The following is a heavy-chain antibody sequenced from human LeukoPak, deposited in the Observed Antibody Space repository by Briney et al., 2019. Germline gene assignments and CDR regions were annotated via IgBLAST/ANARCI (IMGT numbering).Heavy chain of an antibody. D-gene: IGHD2-15*01. J-gene: IGHJ3*02. CDR2: ISGSGGST. Sequence: GGSLRLSCAASGFIFSSYAMSWVRQAPGKGLEWVSAISGSGGSTYYADSVKGRFNISRDNSKNTLYLQMNNLRAEDTAVYYCARADCSGGSCYSDDAFDIWGQGTMVTVSS. V-gene: IGHV3-23*01. CDR1: GFIFSSYA. CDR3: ARADCSGGSCYSDDAFDI.